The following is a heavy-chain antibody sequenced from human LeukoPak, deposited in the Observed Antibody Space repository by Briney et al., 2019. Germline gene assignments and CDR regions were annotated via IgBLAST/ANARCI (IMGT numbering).Heavy chain of an antibody. CDR3: ARGRRAIFGVVTNWFDS. CDR1: GGSFSGYY. J-gene: IGHJ5*01. CDR2: INHSGST. D-gene: IGHD3-3*01. Sequence: PSETLSLTCAVYGGSFSGYYWSWIRQPPGKGLEWIGEINHSGSTNYNPSLKSRVTISVDTSKNQFSLKLSSVTAADTAVYYCARGRRAIFGVVTNWFDSWGQGTLVTVSS. V-gene: IGHV4-34*01.